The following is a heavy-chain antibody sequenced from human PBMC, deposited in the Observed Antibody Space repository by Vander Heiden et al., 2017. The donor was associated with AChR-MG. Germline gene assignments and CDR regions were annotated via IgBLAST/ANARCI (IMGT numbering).Heavy chain of an antibody. CDR1: GFPFSSYS. Sequence: EVQLVESGGGLVQPGGSLRLSCAASGFPFSSYSMNWVRQAPGKGLEWVSYISSSSSTIYYADSVKGRFTISRDNAKNSLYLQMNSLRAEDTAVYYCARSPYCGGDCSGWFDPWGQGTLVTVSS. J-gene: IGHJ5*02. CDR2: ISSSSSTI. D-gene: IGHD2-21*02. CDR3: ARSPYCGGDCSGWFDP. V-gene: IGHV3-48*01.